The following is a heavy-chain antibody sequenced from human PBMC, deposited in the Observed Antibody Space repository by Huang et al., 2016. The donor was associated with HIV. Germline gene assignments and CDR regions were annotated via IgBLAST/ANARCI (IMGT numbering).Heavy chain of an antibody. Sequence: QAQLVQSGAAVMKPGSSVRVSCKASGVSFSDYAFSWVRRAPGQGLDWMGGIIPRLGLTNYARRLGGRVTSSADKSANAVYLEVTSLRSGDTAVYYCAREGQNWLGKPFGALAFWGQGTEVIVSS. CDR1: GVSFSDYA. CDR2: IIPRLGLT. J-gene: IGHJ4*03. D-gene: IGHD3-16*01. CDR3: AREGQNWLGKPFGALAF. V-gene: IGHV1-69*10.